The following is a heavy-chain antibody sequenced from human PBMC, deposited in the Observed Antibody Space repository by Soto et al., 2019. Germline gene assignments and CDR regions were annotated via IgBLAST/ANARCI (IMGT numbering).Heavy chain of an antibody. CDR1: GYTFTSYG. CDR3: ARDYYYGSSGYYSS. CDR2: ISAYNGNT. Sequence: ASVKVSCKASGYTFTSYGISWVRQAPGQGLEWMGWISAYNGNTNYAQKLQGRVTMTTDTSTSTAYMELRSLRSDDTAVYYCARDYYYGSSGYYSSWGQGTLVTSPQ. D-gene: IGHD3-22*01. J-gene: IGHJ5*02. V-gene: IGHV1-18*01.